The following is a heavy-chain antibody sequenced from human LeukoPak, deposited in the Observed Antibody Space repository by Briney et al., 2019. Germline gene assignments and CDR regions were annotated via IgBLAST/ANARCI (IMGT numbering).Heavy chain of an antibody. CDR1: GFTFSRYW. J-gene: IGHJ6*02. V-gene: IGHV3-23*01. Sequence: PGGSLRLSCAASGFTFSRYWMSWVRQAPGQGLEWVSVISGSGATTDYADSVMGRFTISRDNSKNTLYLQLDSLRAEDTAVYFCAKGLWGAYYYGMDVWGQGTKFTVSS. D-gene: IGHD3-16*01. CDR2: ISGSGATT. CDR3: AKGLWGAYYYGMDV.